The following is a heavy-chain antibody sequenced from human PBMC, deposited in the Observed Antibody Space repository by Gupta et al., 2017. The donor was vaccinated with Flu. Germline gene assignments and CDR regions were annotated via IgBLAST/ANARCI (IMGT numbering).Heavy chain of an antibody. CDR2: ISSSGSTI. J-gene: IGHJ4*02. CDR3: ARALRGWSFYYFDY. V-gene: IGHV3-48*03. Sequence: EVQLVESGGGLVQPGGSLRLSCAASGSTFSSYEMNWVRQAPGKGLEWVSYISSSGSTIYYADSVKGRFTISRDNAKNSLYLQMNSLRAEDTAVYYCARALRGWSFYYFDYWGQGTLVTVSS. D-gene: IGHD6-19*01. CDR1: GSTFSSYE.